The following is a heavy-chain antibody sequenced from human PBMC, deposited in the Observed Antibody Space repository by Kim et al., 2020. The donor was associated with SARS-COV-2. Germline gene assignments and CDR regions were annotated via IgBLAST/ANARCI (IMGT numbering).Heavy chain of an antibody. CDR2: ISSSSTTI. Sequence: GGSLRLSCAASGFIFNTYSMNWVRQAPGKGLEWVSYISSSSTTIYYADSVKGRFTISRDNAKNSLFLQINSLRAEDTAVYYCARRYRPDSSGYWPDAFDIWGQGTMVTVSS. J-gene: IGHJ3*02. V-gene: IGHV3-48*04. D-gene: IGHD3-22*01. CDR3: ARRYRPDSSGYWPDAFDI. CDR1: GFIFNTYS.